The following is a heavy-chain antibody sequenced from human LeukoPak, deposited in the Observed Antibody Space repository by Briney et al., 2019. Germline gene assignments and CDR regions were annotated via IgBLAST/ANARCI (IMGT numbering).Heavy chain of an antibody. CDR1: GFTVSSNY. Sequence: GGSLRLSCAASGFTVSSNYMSWVRQAPGKGLEWVSVIYSGGSTYYADSVKGRFTISRDNSKNTLYLQMNSLRAEDTAVYYCAKVQETPRFTIYGDYIENYYYYGMDVWGQGTTVTVSS. V-gene: IGHV3-66*01. CDR2: IYSGGST. D-gene: IGHD4-17*01. CDR3: AKVQETPRFTIYGDYIENYYYYGMDV. J-gene: IGHJ6*02.